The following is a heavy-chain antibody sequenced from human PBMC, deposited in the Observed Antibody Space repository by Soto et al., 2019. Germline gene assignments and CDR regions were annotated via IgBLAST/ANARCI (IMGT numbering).Heavy chain of an antibody. CDR2: IIPIFGTA. J-gene: IGHJ5*02. Sequence: SVKVSCKASGGTFSSYAISWVRQAPGQGLEWMGGIIPIFGTANHAQKFQGRVTITADESTSTAYMELSSLRSEDTAVYYCAKAHLSGGDCYSWFDPWGQGTLVTVSS. CDR1: GGTFSSYA. CDR3: AKAHLSGGDCYSWFDP. V-gene: IGHV1-69*13. D-gene: IGHD2-21*02.